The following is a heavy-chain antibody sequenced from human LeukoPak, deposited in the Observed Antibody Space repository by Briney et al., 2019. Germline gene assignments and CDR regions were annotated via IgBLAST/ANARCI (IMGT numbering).Heavy chain of an antibody. CDR1: GGSFSGYY. D-gene: IGHD6-13*01. Sequence: PSVTLSLTCAVYGGSFSGYYWSWIRQPPGKGLEWIGEINHSGSTNYNPSPKSRVTISVDTSKNQFSLKLSSVTAADTAVYYCASPGSSSSWYGGWFDPWGQGTLVTVSS. J-gene: IGHJ5*02. V-gene: IGHV4-34*01. CDR3: ASPGSSSSWYGGWFDP. CDR2: INHSGST.